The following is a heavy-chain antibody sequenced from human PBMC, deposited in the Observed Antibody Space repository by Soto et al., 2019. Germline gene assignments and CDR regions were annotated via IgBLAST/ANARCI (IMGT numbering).Heavy chain of an antibody. D-gene: IGHD4-4*01. CDR3: AGNGWGMATVGM. CDR2: IYSGGTT. CDR1: GFTVSNNY. Sequence: EVQLVESGGGLVQPGGSLRLSCAASGFTVSNNYMIWFRLPPGKGLEWVSLIYSGGTTYYADSVKGRFTISRDNSKNTLYLQMNRPRVEGTAVYFFAGNGWGMATVGMWGPGTLVTVSS. V-gene: IGHV3-53*01. J-gene: IGHJ4*02.